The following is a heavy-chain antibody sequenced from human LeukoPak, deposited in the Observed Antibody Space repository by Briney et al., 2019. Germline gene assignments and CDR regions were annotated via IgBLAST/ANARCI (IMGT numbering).Heavy chain of an antibody. Sequence: SETLSLTCTVSGGSISSSNYYWGWIRQPPGKGLEWIGTIYYSGDSYYNPSLKSRASISVDPSKNRFSLNVNSVTAADTAVYFCARHENIIMVPTAHAFDYWGQGALVTVSS. CDR3: ARHENIIMVPTAHAFDY. CDR1: GGSISSSNYY. D-gene: IGHD2/OR15-2a*01. V-gene: IGHV4-39*01. J-gene: IGHJ4*02. CDR2: IYYSGDS.